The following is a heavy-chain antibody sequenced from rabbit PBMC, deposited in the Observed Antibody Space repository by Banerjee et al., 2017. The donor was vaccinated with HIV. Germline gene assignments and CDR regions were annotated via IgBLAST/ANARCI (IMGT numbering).Heavy chain of an antibody. CDR2: IYAGSSGSA. Sequence: TASGFSFSSSYWICWVRQAPGKGLEWIACIYAGSSGSAYYATWAKGRFTISKTSSTTVTLQMTSLTAADTATYFCARGAGHADYGDASLWGPGTLVTVS. J-gene: IGHJ6*01. D-gene: IGHD2-1*01. CDR1: GFSFSSSYW. V-gene: IGHV1S45*01. CDR3: ARGAGHADYGDASL.